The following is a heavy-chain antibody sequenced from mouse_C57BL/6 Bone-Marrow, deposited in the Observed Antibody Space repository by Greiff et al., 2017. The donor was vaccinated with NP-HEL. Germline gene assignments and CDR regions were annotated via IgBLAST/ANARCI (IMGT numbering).Heavy chain of an antibody. CDR3: ARYNWDRYFDV. CDR2: IHPNSGST. D-gene: IGHD4-1*01. J-gene: IGHJ1*03. CDR1: GYTFTSYW. Sequence: QVQLQQPGAELVKPGASVKLSCKASGYTFTSYWMHWVKQRPGQGLEWIGMIHPNSGSTNYNEKLKSKATLTVDKSTSTAYMQRSSLTSKDSAVYYCARYNWDRYFDVWGTATTGTVSS. V-gene: IGHV1-64*01.